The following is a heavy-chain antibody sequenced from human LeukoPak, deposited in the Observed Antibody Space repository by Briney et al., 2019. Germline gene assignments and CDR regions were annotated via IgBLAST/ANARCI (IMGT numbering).Heavy chain of an antibody. Sequence: ASVKVSCKASGGTFSSYAISWVRQAPGQGLEGMGGIIPIFGTANYAQKFQGRVTITADESTSTAYMELSSLRSEDTAVYYCARTGENPPAATLYGMDVWGQGTTVTVSS. CDR3: ARTGENPPAATLYGMDV. CDR1: GGTFSSYA. J-gene: IGHJ6*02. V-gene: IGHV1-69*01. D-gene: IGHD2-15*01. CDR2: IIPIFGTA.